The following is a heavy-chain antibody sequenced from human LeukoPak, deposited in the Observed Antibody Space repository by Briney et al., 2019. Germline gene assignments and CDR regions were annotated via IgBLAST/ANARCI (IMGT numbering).Heavy chain of an antibody. V-gene: IGHV1-18*01. J-gene: IGHJ4*02. CDR1: GYTFTRYG. D-gene: IGHD6-13*01. CDR2: ISAYNGNT. Sequence: ASVKVSCKASGYTFTRYGISWVRQAPGQGGEWMGWISAYNGNTNYSQKLQGRDTMTTDTSTSKAYMELRSRTSDDTAVYYCARTGYSSSWYDTDYWGQGTLVTVSS. CDR3: ARTGYSSSWYDTDY.